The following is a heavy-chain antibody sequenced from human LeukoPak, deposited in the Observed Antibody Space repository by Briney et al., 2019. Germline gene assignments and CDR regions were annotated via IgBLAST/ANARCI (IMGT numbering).Heavy chain of an antibody. D-gene: IGHD4-23*01. CDR3: AKARDYGGNSWNDY. CDR2: ISGSGGST. V-gene: IGHV3-23*01. CDR1: GFTFSSYA. J-gene: IGHJ4*02. Sequence: GGSLRLSCAASGFTFSSYAMSWVRQAPGKGLKWVSAISGSGGSTYYADSVKGRFTISRDNSKNTLYLQMNSLRAEDTAVYYCAKARDYGGNSWNDYWGQGTLVTVSS.